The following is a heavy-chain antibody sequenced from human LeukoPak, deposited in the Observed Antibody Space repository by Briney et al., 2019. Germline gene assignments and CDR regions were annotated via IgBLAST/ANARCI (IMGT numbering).Heavy chain of an antibody. V-gene: IGHV4-39*01. J-gene: IGHJ4*02. Sequence: SETLSLTCTVSGGSISSSSYYWGWIRQPPGKGLEWIGSIYYSGSTYYNPSLKSRVTISVDTSKNQFPLKLSSVTAADTAVYYCARLHGELSEYYFDYWGQGTLVTVSS. CDR2: IYYSGST. D-gene: IGHD3-16*02. CDR3: ARLHGELSEYYFDY. CDR1: GGSISSSSYY.